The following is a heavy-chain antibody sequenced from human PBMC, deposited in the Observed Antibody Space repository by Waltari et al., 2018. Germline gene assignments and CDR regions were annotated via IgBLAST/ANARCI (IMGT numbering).Heavy chain of an antibody. CDR2: INHSGRT. D-gene: IGHD1-1*01. J-gene: IGHJ3*02. CDR1: VGSFSGHY. CDR3: ARYKEDADAFDI. V-gene: IGHV4-34*02. Sequence: QVQLQQWGAGLLKPSETLSLTCAVYVGSFSGHYCSWIRQTPGKGLEWIGEINHSGRTNYTPSIKSRVNISRDTSKNQFSLKLNSVTAADTAMYYCARYKEDADAFDIWGQGTMVTVSS.